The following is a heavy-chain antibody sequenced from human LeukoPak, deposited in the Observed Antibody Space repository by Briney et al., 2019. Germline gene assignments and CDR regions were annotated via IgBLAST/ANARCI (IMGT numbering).Heavy chain of an antibody. V-gene: IGHV3-64*02. J-gene: IGHJ1*01. CDR1: GFTFSNFA. CDR2: ISNSGHRT. Sequence: GGSLRLSCAASGFTFSNFAMHWVRPTPGKGLQDVAAISNSGHRTHYVDSVNGRFTVSRDNSKNTLYLQMGSLRPEDTGLYFCARGLSGSSDKWGQGVLVGVSS. D-gene: IGHD7-27*01. CDR3: ARGLSGSSDK.